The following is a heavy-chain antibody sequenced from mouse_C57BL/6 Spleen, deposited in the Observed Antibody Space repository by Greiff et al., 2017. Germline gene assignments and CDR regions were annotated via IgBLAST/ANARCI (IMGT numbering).Heavy chain of an antibody. CDR1: GFTFSDYY. J-gene: IGHJ3*01. D-gene: IGHD2-1*01. CDR2: INYDGSST. CDR3: AREALYGNSAWFAY. Sequence: EVKLVESEGGLVQPGSSMKLSCTASGFTFSDYYMAWVRQVPEKGLEWVANINYDGSSTYYLDSLKSRFIISRENAKNILYLQRSSLKSEDTATYYCAREALYGNSAWFAYWGQGTLVTVSA. V-gene: IGHV5-16*01.